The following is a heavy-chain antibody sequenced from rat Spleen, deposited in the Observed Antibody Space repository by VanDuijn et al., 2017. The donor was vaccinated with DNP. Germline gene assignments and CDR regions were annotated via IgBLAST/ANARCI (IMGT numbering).Heavy chain of an antibody. D-gene: IGHD1-1*01. CDR3: ASSAGTTVDYFDF. CDR2: IFYDGSRT. Sequence: EVQLVESGGGLVQPGGSLKLSCAASGFAFSDYNMAWARQAPKKGLEWVANIFYDGSRTYYRDSVKGRFTISRDDAKTTLYLQMDSLRSEETATYFCASSAGTTVDYFDFWGQGVMVTVSS. V-gene: IGHV5S10*01. J-gene: IGHJ2*01. CDR1: GFAFSDYN.